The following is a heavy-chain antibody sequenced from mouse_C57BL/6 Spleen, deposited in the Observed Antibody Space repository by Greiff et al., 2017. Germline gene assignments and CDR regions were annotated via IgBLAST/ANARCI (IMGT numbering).Heavy chain of an antibody. D-gene: IGHD1-1*01. J-gene: IGHJ4*01. V-gene: IGHV6-3*01. Sequence: EVMLVESGGGLVQPGGSMKLSCVASGFTFSNYWMNWVRQSPEKGLEWVAQIRLKSDNYATHYAESVKGRFTISRDDSKSSVYPQMNNLRAEDTGIYYCTTTVVAHFYAMDYWGQGTSVTVSS. CDR1: GFTFSNYW. CDR3: TTTVVAHFYAMDY. CDR2: IRLKSDNYAT.